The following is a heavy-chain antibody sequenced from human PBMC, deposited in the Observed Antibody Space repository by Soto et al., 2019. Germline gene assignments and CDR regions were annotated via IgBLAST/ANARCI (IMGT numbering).Heavy chain of an antibody. J-gene: IGHJ4*02. V-gene: IGHV3-23*01. CDR2: ISGTGDSS. CDR1: GFTFGSYA. D-gene: IGHD3-10*01. CDR3: AKDNGNYGSGSFSH. Sequence: EVQLLESGGGLVQPGGSLRLSCAASGFTFGSYAMSWVRQAPGKGLEWVSLISGTGDSSEYGNSVKGRFTISRDYSKTTVFLQMHSLRAEDTAVYFCAKDNGNYGSGSFSHWGQGTLVTVSS.